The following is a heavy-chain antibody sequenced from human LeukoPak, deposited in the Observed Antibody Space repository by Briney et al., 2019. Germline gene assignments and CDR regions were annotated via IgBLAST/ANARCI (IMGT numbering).Heavy chain of an antibody. Sequence: ASVKVSCKVSGYTLTEISMHWVRQGPGKGLEWMGGFDPEDGETIYAQKFQGRVTMTEDTSTDTAYMELSSLRSVDTAVYYCASRIYFDWSNWGQGTLVTVSS. J-gene: IGHJ4*02. D-gene: IGHD3-9*01. CDR1: GYTLTEIS. CDR3: ASRIYFDWSN. V-gene: IGHV1-24*01. CDR2: FDPEDGET.